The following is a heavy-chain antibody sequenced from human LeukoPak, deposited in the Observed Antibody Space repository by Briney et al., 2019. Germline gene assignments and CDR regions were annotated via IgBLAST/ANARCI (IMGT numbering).Heavy chain of an antibody. V-gene: IGHV3-73*01. D-gene: IGHD3-22*01. Sequence: LAGGSLRLSCAASGFTFSGSAMHWVRQASGKGLEWVGRIRSKANSYATAYAASVKGRFTISRDDSKNTAYLQMNSLKTEDTAVYYCTRPGYYDSSGYSVFDYWGQGTLVTVSS. CDR2: IRSKANSYAT. CDR1: GFTFSGSA. CDR3: TRPGYYDSSGYSVFDY. J-gene: IGHJ4*02.